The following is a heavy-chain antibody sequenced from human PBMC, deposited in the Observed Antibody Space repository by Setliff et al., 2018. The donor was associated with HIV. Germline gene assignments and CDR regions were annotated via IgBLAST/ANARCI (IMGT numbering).Heavy chain of an antibody. J-gene: IGHJ5*02. CDR2: INHGGST. D-gene: IGHD3-22*01. CDR1: SGSFSGYY. V-gene: IGHV4-34*01. CDR3: GGSYFYDSSGFYSNNWFDP. Sequence: SETLSLTCAVYSGSFSGYYWSWIRQPPGKGLEWIGEINHGGSTKYNPSLKSRVTISVDTSKNQFSLKLTSVTAADTAVYYCGGSYFYDSSGFYSNNWFDPWGQGTLVTVSS.